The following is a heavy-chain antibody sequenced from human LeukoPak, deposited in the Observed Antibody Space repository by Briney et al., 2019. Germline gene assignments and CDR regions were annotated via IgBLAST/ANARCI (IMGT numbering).Heavy chain of an antibody. J-gene: IGHJ4*02. V-gene: IGHV1-69*05. CDR2: IIPIFGTA. CDR3: ARSGYSSSWYQSPFDY. CDR1: GGTFSSYA. D-gene: IGHD6-13*01. Sequence: GSSVKVSCKASGGTFSSYAISWVRQAPGQGLEWMGGIIPIFGTANYAQKFQGRVTITTDESTSTAYMELSSLRSEDTAVHYCARSGYSSSWYQSPFDYWGQGTLVTVSS.